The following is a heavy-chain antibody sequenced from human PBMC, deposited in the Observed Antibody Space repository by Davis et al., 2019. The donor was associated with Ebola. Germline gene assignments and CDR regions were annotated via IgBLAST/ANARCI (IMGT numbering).Heavy chain of an antibody. CDR2: ISGSGDST. CDR1: GFTFASYA. Sequence: GESLKISCAASGFTFASYAMSWVRQAPGKGLEWVSGISGSGDSTYYADSVRGRFTVPRDKSKNTLYLQMNSLRAEDTAVYYCAKLFGSSAWYYFDYWGQGTLVAVSS. D-gene: IGHD6-19*01. J-gene: IGHJ4*02. CDR3: AKLFGSSAWYYFDY. V-gene: IGHV3-23*01.